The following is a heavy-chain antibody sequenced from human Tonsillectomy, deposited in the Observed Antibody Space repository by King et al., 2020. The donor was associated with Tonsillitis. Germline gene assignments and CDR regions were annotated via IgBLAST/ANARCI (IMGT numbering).Heavy chain of an antibody. CDR2: IRYDGSNK. Sequence: VQLVESGGGVVQPGGSLRLSCAASGFTFSSYGMHWVRQAPGKGLEWVAFIRYDGSNKYYADSVKGRFTISRDNSKNTLYLQMNSLRAEDTAVYYCAKDAPRTNKPLDYWGQGTLVTVSS. CDR3: AKDAPRTNKPLDY. D-gene: IGHD2/OR15-2a*01. CDR1: GFTFSSYG. V-gene: IGHV3-30*02. J-gene: IGHJ4*02.